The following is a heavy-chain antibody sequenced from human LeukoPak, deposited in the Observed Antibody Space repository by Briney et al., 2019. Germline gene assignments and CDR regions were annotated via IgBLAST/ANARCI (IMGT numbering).Heavy chain of an antibody. Sequence: PGGSLRLSCAASGFTFSSYWMSWVRQAPGKGLEWVANIKQDGSEKYYVDPVKGRFTISRDNAKNSLYLQMNSLRAEDTAVYYCARELMVRGIIRKNFDSWGQGTLVTVSS. V-gene: IGHV3-7*01. CDR1: GFTFSSYW. D-gene: IGHD3-10*01. CDR3: ARELMVRGIIRKNFDS. CDR2: IKQDGSEK. J-gene: IGHJ4*02.